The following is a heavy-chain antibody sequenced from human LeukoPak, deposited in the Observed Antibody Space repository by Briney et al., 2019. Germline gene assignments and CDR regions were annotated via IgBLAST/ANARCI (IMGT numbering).Heavy chain of an antibody. D-gene: IGHD3-10*01. CDR3: AREEWFGELSNWFDP. CDR1: GFTFSSYG. V-gene: IGHV3-30*03. Sequence: TGGSLRLSCAASGFTFSSYGMHWVRQAPGKGLEWVAVISYDGSNKYYADSVKGRFTISRDNSKNTLYLQMNSLRAEDTAVYYCAREEWFGELSNWFDPWGQGTLVTVSS. J-gene: IGHJ5*02. CDR2: ISYDGSNK.